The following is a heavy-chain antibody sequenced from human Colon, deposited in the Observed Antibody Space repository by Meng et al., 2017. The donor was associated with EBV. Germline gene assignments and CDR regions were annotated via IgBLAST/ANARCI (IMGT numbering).Heavy chain of an antibody. Sequence: VPVRVGPSGAPSLTCTGYGGSIKSSDWWCGFRQPPGKGLEWIVETNLGGGTNYNPSFKSRVTTTVDTSNNHFSLKLCDVTTADTAVYYCARVRVIPAAVGFDYWGQGTLVTVSS. CDR3: ARVRVIPAAVGFDY. V-gene: IGHV4-4*02. J-gene: IGHJ4*02. CDR2: TNLGGGT. CDR1: GGSIKSSDW. D-gene: IGHD2-2*01.